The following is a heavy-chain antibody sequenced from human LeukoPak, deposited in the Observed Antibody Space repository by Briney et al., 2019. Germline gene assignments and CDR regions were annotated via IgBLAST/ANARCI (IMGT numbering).Heavy chain of an antibody. CDR3: ARRIYDTSGDYMDV. CDR1: GYSFTNYW. J-gene: IGHJ6*03. D-gene: IGHD3-22*01. Sequence: GESLKISCNGSGYSFTNYWIGWVRQMPGKGLEWMGIIYPGDSDTKYSPSFQGRVTISADKSISTAYLQWSSLKASDTAMYYCARRIYDTSGDYMDVWGKGTTVTVSS. CDR2: IYPGDSDT. V-gene: IGHV5-51*01.